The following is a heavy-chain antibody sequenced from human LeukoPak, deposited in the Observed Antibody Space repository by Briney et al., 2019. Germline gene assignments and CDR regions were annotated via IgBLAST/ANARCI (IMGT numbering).Heavy chain of an antibody. CDR1: GFTFSNFA. J-gene: IGHJ4*02. CDR2: IVGSSST. V-gene: IGHV3-21*01. Sequence: GGSLRLSCAASGFTFSNFAMTWVRQAPGKGLERVSSIVGSSSTYYADSLKGRFTISRDNAKNSLYLQMNSLRAEDTAVYYCARIGAGSSRDYWGQGTLVTVSS. D-gene: IGHD6-13*01. CDR3: ARIGAGSSRDY.